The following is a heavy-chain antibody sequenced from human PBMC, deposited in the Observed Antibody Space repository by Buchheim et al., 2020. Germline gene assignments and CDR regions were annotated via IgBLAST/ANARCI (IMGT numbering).Heavy chain of an antibody. CDR2: IRGSGGST. J-gene: IGHJ2*01. D-gene: IGHD2-15*01. CDR1: GFTFSSYA. V-gene: IGHV3-23*01. Sequence: EVQLLESGGGLVQPGGSLRLSCAASGFTFSSYAMSWVRQAPGKGLEWVSAIRGSGGSTYYADSVKGRFTISRDNSKNTLYLQMNSLRAEDTAVYYCAKAPIYCSGGSCYPYWYFDLWGRGTL. CDR3: AKAPIYCSGGSCYPYWYFDL.